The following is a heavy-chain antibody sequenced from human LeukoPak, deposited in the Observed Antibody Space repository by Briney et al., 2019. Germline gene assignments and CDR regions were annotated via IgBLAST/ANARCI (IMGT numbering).Heavy chain of an antibody. D-gene: IGHD3-22*01. J-gene: IGHJ4*02. CDR3: AKGAYYDL. CDR2: VSSSGENT. CDR1: GFTLSSSG. Sequence: GGSLRLSCAASGFTLSSSGMTWVRQAPGKGLEWVSTVSSSGENTYYADSVKGRFTISRDNSKNTLYLQMNSLRAEDTAVYYCAKGAYYDLWGQGTLVTVSS. V-gene: IGHV3-23*01.